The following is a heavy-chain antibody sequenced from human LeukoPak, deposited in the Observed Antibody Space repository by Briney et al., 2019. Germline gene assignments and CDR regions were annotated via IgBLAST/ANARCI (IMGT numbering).Heavy chain of an antibody. CDR1: GFTFSSYW. D-gene: IGHD3-3*01. V-gene: IGHV3-74*01. CDR3: TRDSYDSNYYYGMDV. CDR2: INTDGSYI. Sequence: GGSLRLSCAASGFTFSSYWMRWVRQAPGKGLAWVSRINTDGSYIHYTDSVKGRFTISRDNAKNTLYLQMNSLRAEDTAIYYCTRDSYDSNYYYGMDVWGQGTTVIVSS. J-gene: IGHJ6*02.